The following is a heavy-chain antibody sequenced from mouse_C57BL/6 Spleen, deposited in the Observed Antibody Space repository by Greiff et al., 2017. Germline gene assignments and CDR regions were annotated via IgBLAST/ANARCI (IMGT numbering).Heavy chain of an antibody. J-gene: IGHJ4*01. CDR3: AKNGYGGGYAMDY. CDR1: GFSLTSYG. CDR2: IWRGGST. V-gene: IGHV2-5*01. D-gene: IGHD2-2*01. Sequence: VNLVESGPGLVQPSQSLSITCTVSGFSLTSYGVHWVRQSPGKGLEWLGVIWRGGSTDYNAAFMSRLSITKDNSKSQVFFKMNSLQADDTAIYYCAKNGYGGGYAMDYWGQGTSVTVSS.